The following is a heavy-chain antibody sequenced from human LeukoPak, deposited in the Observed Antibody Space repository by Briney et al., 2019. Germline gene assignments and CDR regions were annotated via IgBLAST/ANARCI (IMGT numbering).Heavy chain of an antibody. CDR1: GFTFSSFA. CDR3: AKDSLGSGIHYTY. D-gene: IGHD3-10*01. J-gene: IGHJ4*02. CDR2: ISGSGGST. Sequence: GGSLRLSCAASGFTFSSFAMSWVRQAPGKGLEWVSAISGSGGSTYYADSVKGRLTLSRDTSKHTLYMQTNSRRAEDTSVYYCAKDSLGSGIHYTYWGQGTLVTDSS. V-gene: IGHV3-23*01.